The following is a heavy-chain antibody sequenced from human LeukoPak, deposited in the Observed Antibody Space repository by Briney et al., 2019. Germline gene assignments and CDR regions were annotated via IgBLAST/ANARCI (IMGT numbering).Heavy chain of an antibody. CDR3: ARGAYSSSWSNFDY. Sequence: PGRYLRLSCAASGFTFSSYAMHWVRQAPGKGLEWVAVISYDGSNKYYADSVKGRFTISRDNSKNTLYLQMNSLRAEDTAVYYCARGAYSSSWSNFDYWGQGTLVTVPS. D-gene: IGHD6-13*01. CDR2: ISYDGSNK. CDR1: GFTFSSYA. J-gene: IGHJ4*02. V-gene: IGHV3-30*04.